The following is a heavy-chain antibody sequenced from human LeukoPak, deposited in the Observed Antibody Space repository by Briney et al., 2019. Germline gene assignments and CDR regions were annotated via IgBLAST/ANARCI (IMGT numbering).Heavy chain of an antibody. CDR2: IYSGGST. V-gene: IGHV3-53*01. Sequence: GGSLRLSCAASGFTVSSNYMSWVRQAPGKGLEWVSVIYSGGSTYYADSVKGRFTISRDNSKNTLYLQMNSLRAEDTAVYYCASRDTATETGAFDIWGQGTMVTVSS. J-gene: IGHJ3*02. CDR3: ASRDTATETGAFDI. D-gene: IGHD5-18*01. CDR1: GFTVSSNY.